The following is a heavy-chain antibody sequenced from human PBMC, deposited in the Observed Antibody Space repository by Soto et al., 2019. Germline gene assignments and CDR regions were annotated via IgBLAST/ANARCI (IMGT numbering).Heavy chain of an antibody. J-gene: IGHJ4*02. CDR1: GGSISGSY. D-gene: IGHD6-13*01. Sequence: SETLSLTCTVSGGSISGSYWSWIRQPPEKGLEWIGYIYSNGNTNYNPSLKSRFTISVDTSKNQFSLRLDSVTAADTAVYYCARDLGLAGGNFDYWGQGTLVTVSS. CDR2: IYSNGNT. V-gene: IGHV4-59*01. CDR3: ARDLGLAGGNFDY.